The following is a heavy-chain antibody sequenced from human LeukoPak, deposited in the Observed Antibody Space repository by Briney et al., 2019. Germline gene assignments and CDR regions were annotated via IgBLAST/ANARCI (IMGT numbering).Heavy chain of an antibody. D-gene: IGHD1-26*01. CDR1: GGSISSGSYY. Sequence: KSSETLSLTCTVSGGSISSGSYYWGWIRQPPGKGLEWIGSIYYSGSTYYTPSLKSRVTISVDTSKNQFSLKLSSVTAADSAVYYCATSGSYRIYFFDYWGQGTLVTVSS. V-gene: IGHV4-39*07. CDR2: IYYSGST. CDR3: ATSGSYRIYFFDY. J-gene: IGHJ4*02.